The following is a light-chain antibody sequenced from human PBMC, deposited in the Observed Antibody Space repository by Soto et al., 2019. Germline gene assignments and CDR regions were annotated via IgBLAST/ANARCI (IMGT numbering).Light chain of an antibody. CDR1: SSDVGDYNF. V-gene: IGLV2-11*01. CDR3: CSYAGSYTHVV. Sequence: QSALTQPRSVSGSPGQSVTISCTGTSSDVGDYNFVSWYQQHPDRAPKLMIYDVTKRPSGVPDRFSGSKSGSTASLTISWLQAEHEADYYCCSYAGSYTHVVFGGGTKLTVL. CDR2: DVT. J-gene: IGLJ2*01.